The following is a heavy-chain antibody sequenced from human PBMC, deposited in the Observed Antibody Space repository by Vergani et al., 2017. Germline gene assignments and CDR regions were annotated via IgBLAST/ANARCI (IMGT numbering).Heavy chain of an antibody. V-gene: IGHV3-7*01. J-gene: IGHJ1*01. D-gene: IGHD1-1*01. CDR1: GFTFSSYW. CDR2: IKQDGSEK. Sequence: EVQLVESGGGLVQPGGSLRLSCAASGFTFSSYWMSWVRQAPVKGLEWVANIKQDGSEKYYVDSVKGRFTISRDNAKNSLYLQMNSLRAEDTAVYYCATKSCGTPGCQIGYFREWGQGTLVTVSS. CDR3: ATKSCGTPGCQIGYFRE.